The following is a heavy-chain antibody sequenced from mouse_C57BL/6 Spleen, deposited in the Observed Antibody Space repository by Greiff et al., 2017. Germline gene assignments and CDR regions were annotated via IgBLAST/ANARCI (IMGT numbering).Heavy chain of an antibody. V-gene: IGHV5-17*01. D-gene: IGHD1-1*02. CDR3: ARRSYGSFDY. CDR2: ISSGCSTI. J-gene: IGHJ2*01. Sequence: VKLVESGGGLVKPGGSLKLSCAASGFTFSDYGMHWVRQAPEKGLALVAYISSGCSTIYSAYTAKGRCTISRDNAKNTLFLQMTRLRSEDTAMYYCARRSYGSFDYWGQGTTLTVSS. CDR1: GFTFSDYG.